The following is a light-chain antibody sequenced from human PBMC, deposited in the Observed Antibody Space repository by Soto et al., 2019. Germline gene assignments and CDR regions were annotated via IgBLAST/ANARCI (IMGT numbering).Light chain of an antibody. Sequence: QPVLTQPPSASGTPGQRVTISCSGSNSNIGRHYVYWYQQVPGTAPKLLIYTNNQRPSGVPDRFSGSKSGTSASLAISGLRSDDETDYYCEVWDDSLSTWVFGGGTKLTVL. CDR1: NSNIGRHY. CDR3: EVWDDSLSTWV. J-gene: IGLJ3*02. V-gene: IGLV1-47*02. CDR2: TNN.